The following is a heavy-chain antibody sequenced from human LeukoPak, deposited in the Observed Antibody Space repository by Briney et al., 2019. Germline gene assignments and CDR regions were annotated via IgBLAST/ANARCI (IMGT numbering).Heavy chain of an antibody. Sequence: SESLSLTCTVSAGSISSNSYYWGWIRQPPGKGLQWIGSIYYSGSTYYNPSLKSRVTISVDTSKNQFSLKLNSVTAADTAVYYCARNKYYYGSGNYGVPNWFDPWGQGTLVTVSS. CDR2: IYYSGST. V-gene: IGHV4-39*01. J-gene: IGHJ5*02. CDR1: AGSISSNSYY. D-gene: IGHD3-10*01. CDR3: ARNKYYYGSGNYGVPNWFDP.